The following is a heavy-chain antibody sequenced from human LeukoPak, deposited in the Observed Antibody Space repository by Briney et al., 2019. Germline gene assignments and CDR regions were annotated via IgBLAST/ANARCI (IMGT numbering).Heavy chain of an antibody. D-gene: IGHD6-19*01. Sequence: ASLNVSCKASGYTFTGYYMHWVRQAPGQGLEWMGWINPNSGGTNYAQKFQGRVTMTRDTSISTAYMELSRLRSDDTAVYYCARDHGSGWYFRGLFDYWGQGTLVTVSS. CDR2: INPNSGGT. J-gene: IGHJ4*02. CDR3: ARDHGSGWYFRGLFDY. CDR1: GYTFTGYY. V-gene: IGHV1-2*02.